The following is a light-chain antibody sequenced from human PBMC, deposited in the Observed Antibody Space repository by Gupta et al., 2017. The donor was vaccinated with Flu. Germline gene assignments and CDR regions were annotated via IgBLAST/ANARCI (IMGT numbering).Light chain of an antibody. J-gene: IGKJ1*01. Sequence: EIVMTQSPTTLSVSPGEKVTLSCRASQSVNNNLAWYQQKPGQAPRLLIYFASTRAPGVSARFSGSGSGTEVTLTISSREAEDFAVYYCQQHENWPPWTFGQGTKVEVK. CDR3: QQHENWPPWT. V-gene: IGKV3-15*01. CDR1: QSVNNN. CDR2: FAS.